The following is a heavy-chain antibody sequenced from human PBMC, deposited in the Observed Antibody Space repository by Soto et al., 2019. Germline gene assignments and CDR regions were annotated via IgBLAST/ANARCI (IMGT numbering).Heavy chain of an antibody. CDR3: AKDGGPAYCNSPGCSAEHFDY. D-gene: IGHD2-2*01. J-gene: IGHJ4*02. V-gene: IGHV1-18*01. Sequence: ASVKVSCKASGYTFTSYGISWVRQAPEQGLEWMGWISAYNGNTNYAQKLQGRVTMTTDTSTSTAYMELRSLRSDDTAVYYCAKDGGPAYCNSPGCSAEHFDYWGRGTQVTVSS. CDR2: ISAYNGNT. CDR1: GYTFTSYG.